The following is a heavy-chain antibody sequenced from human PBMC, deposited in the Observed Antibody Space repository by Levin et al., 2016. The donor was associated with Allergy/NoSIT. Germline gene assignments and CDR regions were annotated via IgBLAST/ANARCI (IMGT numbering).Heavy chain of an antibody. Sequence: GESLKISCAASGFTFSNFAMHWVRQAPGKGLEWVAVVSYDGGEKYYADSVKGRFTISRDNSKNTLFLQMSSLRAEDTAVYYCAKDPVVGVPDYFDYWGQGTLVTVSS. CDR3: AKDPVVGVPDYFDY. V-gene: IGHV3-30*04. D-gene: IGHD6-19*01. J-gene: IGHJ4*02. CDR1: GFTFSNFA. CDR2: VSYDGGEK.